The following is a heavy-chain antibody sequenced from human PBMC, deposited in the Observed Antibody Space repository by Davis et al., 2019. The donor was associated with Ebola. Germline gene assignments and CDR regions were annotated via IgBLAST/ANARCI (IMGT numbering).Heavy chain of an antibody. J-gene: IGHJ4*02. CDR2: ISTDGGTT. Sequence: GESLKISCAASGFTFSGSAMHWVRQASGKGLECVSTISTDGGTTYYADSVKGRFTISRDNSKSTLYLQMSSLRSDDTAVYYCVKAFGYSSGWYDYWGQGTLVTVSS. V-gene: IGHV3-64D*08. CDR1: GFTFSGSA. CDR3: VKAFGYSSGWYDY. D-gene: IGHD6-19*01.